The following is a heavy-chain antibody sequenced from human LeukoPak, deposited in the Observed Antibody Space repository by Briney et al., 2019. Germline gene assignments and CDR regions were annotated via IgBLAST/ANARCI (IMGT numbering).Heavy chain of an antibody. CDR3: ARDGNWNEFDDAFDI. D-gene: IGHD1-1*01. CDR2: ISSSSGYI. Sequence: GGSLRLSCAASGFTFSSYSMNWVRQAPGKGLEWVSSISSSSGYIYYADSVKGRFTISRDNAKNSLYLQMNSLRAEDTAVYYCARDGNWNEFDDAFDIWGQGTMVTVSS. V-gene: IGHV3-21*01. J-gene: IGHJ3*02. CDR1: GFTFSSYS.